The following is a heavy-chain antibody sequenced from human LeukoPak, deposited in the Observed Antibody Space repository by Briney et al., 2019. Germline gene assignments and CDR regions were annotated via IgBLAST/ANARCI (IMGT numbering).Heavy chain of an antibody. CDR2: IYTSGTT. Sequence: SETLSLTCTVSDDSISTYYWNWIRQPAGKGLEWIGRIYTSGTTNYSPSLKSRITMSVGTSKNQFSLNLSSVSAADTASYYCARARSTNIAVAGACFDYWGQGILVTVSS. J-gene: IGHJ4*02. D-gene: IGHD6-19*01. CDR3: ARARSTNIAVAGACFDY. CDR1: DDSISTYY. V-gene: IGHV4-4*07.